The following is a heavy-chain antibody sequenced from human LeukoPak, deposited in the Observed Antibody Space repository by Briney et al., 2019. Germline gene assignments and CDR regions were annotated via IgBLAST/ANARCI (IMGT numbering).Heavy chain of an antibody. CDR1: GDSVSTNSAA. Sequence: SQTLSLTCAISGDSVSTNSAAWNCIRQSPSRGLEWLGRTQYRSKWFYDYAVSVESRITINPDTSKNQFSLQLNSVTPEDTAVYYCAREHVTKRFDSWGQGTLVTVSS. CDR2: TQYRSKWFY. J-gene: IGHJ4*02. CDR3: AREHVTKRFDS. D-gene: IGHD2-21*02. V-gene: IGHV6-1*01.